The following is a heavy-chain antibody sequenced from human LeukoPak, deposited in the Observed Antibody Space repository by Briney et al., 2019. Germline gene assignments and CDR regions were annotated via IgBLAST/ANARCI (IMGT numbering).Heavy chain of an antibody. CDR2: IYISGST. V-gene: IGHV4-4*07. Sequence: PSESLSLTCTVSGGSLSSHYWSWIRQSAEKGLEWIGRIYISGSTYYNPSLKSRVTISVDTSKNQFSLKLSSVTAADTAVYYCARVVLLWFGEPYGWFDPWGQGTLVTVSS. CDR3: ARVVLLWFGEPYGWFDP. CDR1: GGSLSSHY. D-gene: IGHD3-10*01. J-gene: IGHJ5*02.